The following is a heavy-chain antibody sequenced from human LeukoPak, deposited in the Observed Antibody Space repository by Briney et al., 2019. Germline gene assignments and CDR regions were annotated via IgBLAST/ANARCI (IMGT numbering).Heavy chain of an antibody. V-gene: IGHV4-59*08. D-gene: IGHD6-13*01. J-gene: IGHJ5*02. Sequence: SETLSLTCTVSGGSISSYYWSWIRQPPGKGLEWIGYIYYSGSTNYNPSLKSRVTISVDTSKNQFPLKLSSVTAADTAVYYCARGRGQLVRHWFDPWGQGTLVTVSS. CDR2: IYYSGST. CDR1: GGSISSYY. CDR3: ARGRGQLVRHWFDP.